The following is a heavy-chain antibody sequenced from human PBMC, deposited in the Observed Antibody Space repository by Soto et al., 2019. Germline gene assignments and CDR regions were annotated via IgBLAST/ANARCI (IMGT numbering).Heavy chain of an antibody. J-gene: IGHJ6*02. CDR3: TGPTVTKNNYYYYYGIDV. CDR2: IIPIFGTA. V-gene: IGHV1-69*01. CDR1: GGTFSSSA. Sequence: QVQMVQSGAEVNKTGSSVKVSCKASGGTFSSSAISWVRQAHGQGLEWMGGIIPIFGTANYAQKFQGRVTSTAEESTSSAYLELSSLRSEDTALYYCTGPTVTKNNYYYYYGIDVWGQGPTVTVSS. D-gene: IGHD4-17*01.